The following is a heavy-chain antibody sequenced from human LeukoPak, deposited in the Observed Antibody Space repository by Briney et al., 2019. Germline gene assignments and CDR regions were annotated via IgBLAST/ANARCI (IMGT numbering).Heavy chain of an antibody. CDR2: ISGSAGST. J-gene: IGHJ4*02. D-gene: IGHD2-2*01. Sequence: GGSLRLSCAASGFTFSSYAMSWVGQAPGKGLEWVAAISGSAGSTYYADSVKGRFTISRDNSKTTLYLQMNSLRAEDTAVYYCAKKHRVVPAARPYYFDYWGQGTLVTVSS. CDR3: AKKHRVVPAARPYYFDY. V-gene: IGHV3-23*01. CDR1: GFTFSSYA.